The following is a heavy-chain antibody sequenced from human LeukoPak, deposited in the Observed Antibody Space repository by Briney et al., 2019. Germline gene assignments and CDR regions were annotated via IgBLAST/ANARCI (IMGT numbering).Heavy chain of an antibody. CDR1: GGSISSYS. V-gene: IGHV4-59*01. D-gene: IGHD3-22*01. J-gene: IGHJ5*02. Sequence: SETLSLTCTVSGGSISSYSWSWIRQPPGKGLEWIGYIYYSGSTNYNPSLKSRVTISVDTSKNQFSLKLSSVTAADTAVYYCARDSSGYYPYNWFDPWGQGTLVTVSS. CDR2: IYYSGST. CDR3: ARDSSGYYPYNWFDP.